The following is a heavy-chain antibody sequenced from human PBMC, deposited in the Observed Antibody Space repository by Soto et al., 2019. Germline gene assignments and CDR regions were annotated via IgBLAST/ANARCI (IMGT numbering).Heavy chain of an antibody. CDR2: IIPIFGTA. CDR3: ARGTGSSSSKPMDV. V-gene: IGHV1-69*06. J-gene: IGHJ6*02. CDR1: GGTFSSYA. Sequence: SVKVSCKASGGTFSSYAISWVRQAPGQGLEWMGGIIPIFGTANYAQKFQGRVTITADKSTSTAYMELSSLRSEDTAVYYCARGTGSSSSKPMDVWGQGTTVTVSS. D-gene: IGHD6-13*01.